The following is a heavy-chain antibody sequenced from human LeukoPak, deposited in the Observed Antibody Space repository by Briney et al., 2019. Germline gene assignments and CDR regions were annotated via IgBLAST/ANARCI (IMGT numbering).Heavy chain of an antibody. CDR2: INPSGGST. Sequence: ASVKVSCKASGYTFTSYYMHWVRQAPGQGLEWMGIINPSGGSTSYAQKFRGRVTMTRDTSTSTVYMELSSLRSEDTAVYYCARGLWGDMVRGVKDYYYYYYGMDVWGQGTTVTVSS. CDR1: GYTFTSYY. J-gene: IGHJ6*02. D-gene: IGHD3-10*01. CDR3: ARGLWGDMVRGVKDYYYYYYGMDV. V-gene: IGHV1-46*01.